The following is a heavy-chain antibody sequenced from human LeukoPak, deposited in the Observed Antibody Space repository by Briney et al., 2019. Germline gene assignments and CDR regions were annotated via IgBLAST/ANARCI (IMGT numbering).Heavy chain of an antibody. J-gene: IGHJ4*02. Sequence: AGGSLRLSCAASGLTFSSYAMSWVRQAPGKGLEWVSAISGSGGSTYYADSVKGRFTISRDNSKNTLYLQMNSLRAEDTAVYYCARRTPGRLFGVVIIGGVDYWGQGTLVTVSS. CDR2: ISGSGGST. V-gene: IGHV3-23*01. CDR1: GLTFSSYA. CDR3: ARRTPGRLFGVVIIGGVDY. D-gene: IGHD3-3*01.